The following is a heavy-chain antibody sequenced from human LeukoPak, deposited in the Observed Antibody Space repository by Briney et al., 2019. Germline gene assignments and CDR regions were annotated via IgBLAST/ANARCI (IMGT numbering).Heavy chain of an antibody. CDR3: TRDSANYHFAY. CDR2: LYSGGAT. J-gene: IGHJ4*02. CDR1: EFNVSSLY. Sequence: GGSLRLSCVGSEFNVSSLYMSWVRQAPRKGLEWVSALYSGGATYYADSVKGRFTISRDNSKNIVFLQMNDLRTEDTAFYYCTRDSANYHFAYWGQGALVTVSS. V-gene: IGHV3-66*01. D-gene: IGHD4/OR15-4a*01.